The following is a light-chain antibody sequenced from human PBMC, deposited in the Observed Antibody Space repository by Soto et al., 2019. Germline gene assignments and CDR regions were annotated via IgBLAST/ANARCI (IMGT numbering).Light chain of an antibody. J-gene: IGLJ1*01. CDR3: AAWDDSLKGYV. Sequence: QSVLTQPPSASGAPGQRVTISCSGSSSNIGSNTVNWYQQLPGTAPKLFIYSNNQRPSGVPDRFSGSKSGTLASLAISGLQSEDEADYYCAAWDDSLKGYVFGTGTKVTVL. V-gene: IGLV1-44*01. CDR1: SSNIGSNT. CDR2: SNN.